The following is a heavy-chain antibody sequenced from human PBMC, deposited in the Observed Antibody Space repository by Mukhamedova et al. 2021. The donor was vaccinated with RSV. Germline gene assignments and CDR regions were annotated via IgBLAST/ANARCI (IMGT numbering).Heavy chain of an antibody. V-gene: IGHV3-23*01. CDR2: LGTVGDA. D-gene: IGHD5/OR15-5a*01. CDR1: G. J-gene: IGHJ4*02. CDR3: AKDLAVSTNTLAPDY. Sequence: GMNWVRQAPGKGLEWVATLGTVGDAYYADSVESRFTISRDNSKNTLFLQMNNLRDEDTAIYYCAKDLAVSTNTLAPDYWGPGTLVTV.